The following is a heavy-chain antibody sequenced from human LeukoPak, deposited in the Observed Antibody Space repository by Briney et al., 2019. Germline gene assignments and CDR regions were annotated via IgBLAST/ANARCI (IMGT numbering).Heavy chain of an antibody. CDR3: ARGPEYWYFDL. D-gene: IGHD1-14*01. J-gene: IGHJ2*01. CDR1: GGSISSGDYY. CDR2: IYYSGST. V-gene: IGHV4-30-4*08. Sequence: PSQTLSLTCTVSGGSISSGDYYWRWIRQPPGTGLEWIGYIYYSGSTYYNPSLKSRVTISVDTSKNQFSLKLSSVTAADTAVYYCARGPEYWYFDLWGRGTLVTVSS.